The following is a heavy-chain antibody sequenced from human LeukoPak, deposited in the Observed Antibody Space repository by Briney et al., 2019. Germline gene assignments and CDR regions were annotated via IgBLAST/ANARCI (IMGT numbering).Heavy chain of an antibody. V-gene: IGHV1-3*01. CDR2: INAGNGNT. Sequence: ASVKVSCKASGYTFTSYAMHWVRQAPGQRLEWMGWINAGNGNTKYSQKFQGRVTITRDTSASTAYMELSSLRSEDTAVYYCAGELARHDAFDIWGQGTMVTVSS. CDR3: AGELARHDAFDI. CDR1: GYTFTSYA. J-gene: IGHJ3*02.